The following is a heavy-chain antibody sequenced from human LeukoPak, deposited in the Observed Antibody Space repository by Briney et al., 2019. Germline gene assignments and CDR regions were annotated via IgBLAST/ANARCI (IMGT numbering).Heavy chain of an antibody. CDR3: ARLSDY. CDR2: IYPGDSDT. CDR1: GYSFTTYW. J-gene: IGHJ4*02. V-gene: IGHV5-51*01. Sequence: GESLKISCQVSGYSFTTYWTAWVRQMPGKGLEWMGIIYPGDSDTRYSPSFQGQVTISADKSISTAYLQWNSLKASDTAMYYCARLSDYWGQGTLVTVSS.